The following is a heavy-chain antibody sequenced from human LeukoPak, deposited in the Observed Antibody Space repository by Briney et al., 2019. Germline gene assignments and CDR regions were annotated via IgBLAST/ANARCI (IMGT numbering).Heavy chain of an antibody. J-gene: IGHJ4*02. CDR2: ISAYNGNT. CDR3: ARGQSNRLLWVGESLSNINPFDY. V-gene: IGHV1-18*01. CDR1: GYTFTSYD. Sequence: ASVKVSCKASGYTFTSYDISWVRQAPGQGLEWMGWISAYNGNTNYAQKLQGRVSMTTDTSTNTAYMELRSLGSDDTAVYYCARGQSNRLLWVGESLSNINPFDYWGQGTLVTVSS. D-gene: IGHD3-10*01.